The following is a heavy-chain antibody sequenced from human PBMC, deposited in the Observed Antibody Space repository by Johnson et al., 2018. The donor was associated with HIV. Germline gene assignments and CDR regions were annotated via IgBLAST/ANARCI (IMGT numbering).Heavy chain of an antibody. CDR2: IGTIDDT. J-gene: IGHJ3*02. V-gene: IGHV3-13*01. CDR3: ARHKAVADAFDI. D-gene: IGHD6-19*01. Sequence: VQLVESGGDLVQPGGSLRLSCAASGFTFSSYDMPWVRQVRGNGLAWVSGIGTIDDTYYSDSVQGRFTISRDNSNNTLYLQMNSLRAEDTAVYYCARHKAVADAFDIWGQGTVVTVSS. CDR1: GFTFSSYD.